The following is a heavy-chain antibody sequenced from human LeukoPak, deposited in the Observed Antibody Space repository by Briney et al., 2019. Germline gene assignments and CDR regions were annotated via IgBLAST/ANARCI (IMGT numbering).Heavy chain of an antibody. Sequence: GGSLRLSCAASGFTFSSYIMNCVRQAPGKGLEWVSSISSSSTYIHYADSVKGRFTISRDNAKNSLYLQMNSLRAEDTAVYYCARGYYYGSGSYFDYWGQGTLVTVSS. CDR2: ISSSSTYI. J-gene: IGHJ4*02. CDR3: ARGYYYGSGSYFDY. V-gene: IGHV3-21*01. CDR1: GFTFSSYI. D-gene: IGHD3-10*01.